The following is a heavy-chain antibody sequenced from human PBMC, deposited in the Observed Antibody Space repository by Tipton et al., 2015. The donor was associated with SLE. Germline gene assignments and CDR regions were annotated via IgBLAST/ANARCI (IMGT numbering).Heavy chain of an antibody. J-gene: IGHJ4*02. Sequence: GSLRLSCAASGFTFRTYVMYWVRQAPGKGLEWVSHISTSSNYANYADSVKGRFTISRDNAKNSLYLLMNSLRAEDTAVYYCARDGGPNCSGGSCYSTYWGQGTLVTVSS. D-gene: IGHD2-15*01. V-gene: IGHV3-21*05. CDR2: ISTSSNYA. CDR3: ARDGGPNCSGGSCYSTY. CDR1: GFTFRTYV.